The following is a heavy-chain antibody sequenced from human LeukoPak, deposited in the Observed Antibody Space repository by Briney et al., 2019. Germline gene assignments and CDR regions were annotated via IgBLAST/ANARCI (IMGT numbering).Heavy chain of an antibody. Sequence: PSETLSLTCAVSGGSISSSNWWSWVRQPPEKGLEWIGEIYHSGRINYNPSLKSRVTISVDKSKNQFSLKLSSVTAADTAVYYCARAWYSGSYRLSPWGQGTLVTVSS. V-gene: IGHV4-4*02. D-gene: IGHD1-26*01. CDR1: GGSISSSNW. CDR2: IYHSGRI. J-gene: IGHJ5*02. CDR3: ARAWYSGSYRLSP.